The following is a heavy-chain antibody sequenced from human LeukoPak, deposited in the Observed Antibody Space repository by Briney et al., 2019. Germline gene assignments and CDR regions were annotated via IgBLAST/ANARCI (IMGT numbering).Heavy chain of an antibody. Sequence: GGSLRLSCAASGVTFSSYSMSWGRQAPGKGREWVSSISSSSSYIYYADSVKGRFTISRDNAKNSLYLQMNILRAEDTAVYYCARGEITIFGVVKTFDYWGQGTLVTVSS. CDR1: GVTFSSYS. J-gene: IGHJ4*02. CDR3: ARGEITIFGVVKTFDY. CDR2: ISSSSSYI. V-gene: IGHV3-21*01. D-gene: IGHD3-3*01.